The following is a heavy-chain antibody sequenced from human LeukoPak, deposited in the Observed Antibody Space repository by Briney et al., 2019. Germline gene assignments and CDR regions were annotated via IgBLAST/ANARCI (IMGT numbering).Heavy chain of an antibody. CDR1: GYIFTSYW. Sequence: GESLKISCKGSGYIFTSYWIGWVRQMPGKGLEWMGIIYPGDSDTRYSPSFQGQVTISADKSISTAYLQWSSPKASDTAMYYCARHSASYCSGGSCYPQGFDPWGQGTLVTVSS. V-gene: IGHV5-51*01. CDR2: IYPGDSDT. J-gene: IGHJ5*02. D-gene: IGHD2-15*01. CDR3: ARHSASYCSGGSCYPQGFDP.